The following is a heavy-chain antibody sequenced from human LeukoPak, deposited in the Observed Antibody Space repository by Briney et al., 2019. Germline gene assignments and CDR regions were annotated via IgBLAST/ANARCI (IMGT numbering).Heavy chain of an antibody. CDR2: ISGSGGST. CDR3: AKAPVIAVAGTCEFDY. V-gene: IGHV3-23*01. Sequence: PGGSLRLSCAASGFTFSSYAMSWVRQAPGKGLEWVSAISGSGGSTYYADSVKGRFTISRDNSKNTLYLQMNSLRAEDTAVYYCAKAPVIAVAGTCEFDYWGQGTLVTVSS. D-gene: IGHD6-19*01. J-gene: IGHJ4*02. CDR1: GFTFSSYA.